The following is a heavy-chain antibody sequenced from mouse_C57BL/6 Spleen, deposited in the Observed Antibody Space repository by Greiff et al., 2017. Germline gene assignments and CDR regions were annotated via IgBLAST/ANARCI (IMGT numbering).Heavy chain of an antibody. Sequence: VQLQQSGAELARPGASVKLSCKASGYTFTSYGISWVKQRTGQGLEWIGEIYPRSGNTYYNEKFKGKATLTADKSSSTAYMEPRSLTSEESAVYFGARVGDYYGSSRFAYWGQGTLVTVSA. CDR3: ARVGDYYGSSRFAY. CDR1: GYTFTSYG. V-gene: IGHV1-81*01. CDR2: IYPRSGNT. D-gene: IGHD1-1*01. J-gene: IGHJ3*01.